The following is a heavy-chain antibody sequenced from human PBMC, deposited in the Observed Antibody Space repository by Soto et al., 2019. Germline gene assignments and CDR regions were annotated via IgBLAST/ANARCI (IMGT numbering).Heavy chain of an antibody. Sequence: PSETLSLTCTVSGGSISSYYWSWIRQPPGKGLEWIGYIYYSGSTNYNPSLKSRVTISVDTSKNQFSLKLSSVTAADTAVYYCARVGYYGSGSMDVWGQGTTVTVSS. V-gene: IGHV4-59*01. D-gene: IGHD3-10*01. CDR1: GGSISSYY. CDR2: IYYSGST. J-gene: IGHJ6*02. CDR3: ARVGYYGSGSMDV.